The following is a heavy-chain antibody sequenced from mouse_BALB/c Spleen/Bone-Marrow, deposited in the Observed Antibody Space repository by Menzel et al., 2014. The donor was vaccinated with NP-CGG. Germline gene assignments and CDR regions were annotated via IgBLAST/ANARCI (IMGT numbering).Heavy chain of an antibody. V-gene: IGHV1-18*01. CDR1: GYSFTVYT. J-gene: IGHJ3*01. D-gene: IGHD2-14*01. Sequence: VQLQQSGPELVKPGASMKISCKASGYSFTVYTMNWVRQSHGRNLEWIGFINPYNGGTIYNQKFKGKATLTVDKSSSTAYMELLSLTSEDSAVYYCARPGRYDGAWFAYWGQGTLVTVSA. CDR3: ARPGRYDGAWFAY. CDR2: INPYNGGT.